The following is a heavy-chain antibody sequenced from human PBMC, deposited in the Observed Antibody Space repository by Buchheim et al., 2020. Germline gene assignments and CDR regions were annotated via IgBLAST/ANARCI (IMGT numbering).Heavy chain of an antibody. CDR1: GFTFSSYG. CDR2: IWYDGSNK. D-gene: IGHD3-9*01. Sequence: QVQLVESGGGVVQPGRSLRLSCAAAGFTFSSYGMHWVRQAPGKGLEWVAVIWYDGSNKYYADSVTGRFTISRDNSKNTLYLQMNSLRAEDTAVYYCARDLDMYDILTGYNDYWGQGTL. J-gene: IGHJ4*02. V-gene: IGHV3-33*01. CDR3: ARDLDMYDILTGYNDY.